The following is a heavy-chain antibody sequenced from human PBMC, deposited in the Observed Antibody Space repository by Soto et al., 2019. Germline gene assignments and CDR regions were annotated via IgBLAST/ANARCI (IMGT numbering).Heavy chain of an antibody. V-gene: IGHV4-39*01. CDR3: ARCGAFTVTTLGYYYYGMDV. CDR2: IYYSGST. CDR1: GGSISSSSYY. J-gene: IGHJ6*02. D-gene: IGHD4-4*01. Sequence: SDTLSLTCTVSGGSISSSSYYWGWIRQPPGKGLEWIGSIYYSGSTYYNPSLKSRVTISVDTSKNQFSLKLSSVTAADTAVYYCARCGAFTVTTLGYYYYGMDVWGQGTTVTVSS.